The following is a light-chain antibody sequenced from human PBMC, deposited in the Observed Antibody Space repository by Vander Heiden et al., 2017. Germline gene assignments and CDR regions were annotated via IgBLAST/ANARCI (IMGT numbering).Light chain of an antibody. CDR2: EDS. J-gene: IGLJ2*01. CDR3: QAWDSSTVV. V-gene: IGLV3-1*01. CDR1: KLGDKY. Sequence: SHELTQPPSVSVSPGQTASITCSGDKLGDKYACWDQQKPGQSHVLVIDEDSKRHAGITGRFTGSNSCNTTTQTISGTQAMDEADYDYQAWDSSTVVFGGGTKLTVL.